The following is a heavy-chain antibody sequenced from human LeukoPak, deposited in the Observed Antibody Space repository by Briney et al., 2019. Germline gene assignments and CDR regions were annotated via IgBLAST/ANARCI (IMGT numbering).Heavy chain of an antibody. D-gene: IGHD4-17*01. V-gene: IGHV1-24*01. J-gene: IGHJ4*02. CDR3: ATRFARIRTDYGDYVRKQIDY. CDR2: FDPEDSET. Sequence: ASVKVSCKVSGYTLTELSMHWVRQAPGKGLEWMGGFDPEDSETIYAQKFQGRVTMTEDTSTDTAYMELSSLRSEDTAVYYCATRFARIRTDYGDYVRKQIDYWGQGTLVTVSS. CDR1: GYTLTELS.